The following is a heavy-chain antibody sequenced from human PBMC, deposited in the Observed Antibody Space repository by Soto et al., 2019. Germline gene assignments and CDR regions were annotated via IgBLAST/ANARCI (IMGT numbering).Heavy chain of an antibody. V-gene: IGHV4-61*01. CDR3: ARDRGTKHRHGMDV. CDR2: IYYSGST. J-gene: IGHJ6*02. CDR1: GGPVSSGSYY. D-gene: IGHD1-1*01. Sequence: SETLSLTCTVSGGPVSSGSYYWSWIRQPPGKGLEWIGYIYYSGSTNYNPSLKSRVTISVDTSKNQFSLKLSSVTAADTAVYYCARDRGTKHRHGMDVWGQGTTVTVSS.